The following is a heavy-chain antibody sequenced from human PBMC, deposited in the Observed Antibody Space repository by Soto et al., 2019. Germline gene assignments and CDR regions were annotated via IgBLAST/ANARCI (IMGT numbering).Heavy chain of an antibody. D-gene: IGHD3-9*01. J-gene: IGHJ4*02. CDR2: IYYSGST. CDR3: ARHRKPPPLTGLIGPPDY. V-gene: IGHV4-59*08. CDR1: GGSISSYY. Sequence: PSETLSLTCTVSGGSISSYYWSWIRQPPGRGLEWIGYIYYSGSTNYNPSLKSRGTISVDTSKNQFSLKLSSVTAADTAVYYCARHRKPPPLTGLIGPPDYWGQGTLVTAPQ.